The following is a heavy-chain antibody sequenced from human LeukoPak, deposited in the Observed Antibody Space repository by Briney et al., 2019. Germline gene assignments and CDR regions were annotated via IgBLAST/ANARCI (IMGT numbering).Heavy chain of an antibody. CDR2: INPNSGGT. J-gene: IGHJ4*02. CDR3: ARTQQSRIAAAGIDY. V-gene: IGHV1-2*02. Sequence: ASVKVSCKASGYTFTSYGISWVRQAPGQGLEWMGWINPNSGGTNYAQKFQGRVTMTRDTSISTAYMELSRLRSDDTAVYYCARTQQSRIAAAGIDYWGQGTLVTVSS. CDR1: GYTFTSYG. D-gene: IGHD6-13*01.